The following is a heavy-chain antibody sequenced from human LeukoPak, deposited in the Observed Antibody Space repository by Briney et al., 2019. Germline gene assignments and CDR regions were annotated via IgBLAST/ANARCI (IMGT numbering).Heavy chain of an antibody. J-gene: IGHJ5*02. CDR3: ATMGPIVVVPAASQVYHNWFDP. CDR2: ISSSSSYI. V-gene: IGHV3-21*01. CDR1: GFTFSSYS. D-gene: IGHD2-2*01. Sequence: GGSLRLSCAASGFTFSSYSMNWVRQAPGKGLEWVSSISSSSSYIYYADSVKGRFTISRDSAKNSLYLQMNSLRAEDTAVYYCATMGPIVVVPAASQVYHNWFDPWGQGTLVTVSS.